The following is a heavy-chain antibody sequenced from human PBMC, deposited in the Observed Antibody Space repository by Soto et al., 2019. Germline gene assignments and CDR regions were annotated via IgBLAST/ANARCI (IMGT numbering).Heavy chain of an antibody. J-gene: IGHJ6*02. CDR2: TYYRSKWYN. Sequence: PSQTLSLTCAISGDSVSSNSAAWNWIRQSPSRGLEWLGRTYYRSKWYNDYAVSVKSRITINPDTSKNQFSLQLNSVTPEDTAVYYCARADFPRYSSSWYSYYYGMDVWGQGTTVTVSS. CDR1: GDSVSSNSAA. CDR3: ARADFPRYSSSWYSYYYGMDV. D-gene: IGHD6-13*01. V-gene: IGHV6-1*01.